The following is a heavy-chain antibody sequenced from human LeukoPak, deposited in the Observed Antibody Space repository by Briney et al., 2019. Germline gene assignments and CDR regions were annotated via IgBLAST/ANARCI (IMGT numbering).Heavy chain of an antibody. J-gene: IGHJ3*01. D-gene: IGHD1-26*01. CDR1: GFPFSTYW. CDR3: VRDKEEGSNTGSVFDV. V-gene: IGHV3-7*01. Sequence: PGGSLRLSCAASGFPFSTYWMSWARRAPGKGLEWVATIKQDGGEIYYVDSVKGRFTISRDNAKNQLYLQMNSLGAEDTAVYYCVRDKEEGSNTGSVFDVWGQGTMVTVSS. CDR2: IKQDGGEI.